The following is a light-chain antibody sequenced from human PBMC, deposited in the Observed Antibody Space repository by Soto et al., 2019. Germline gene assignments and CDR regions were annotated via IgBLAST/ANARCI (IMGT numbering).Light chain of an antibody. CDR2: GAS. V-gene: IGKV3-20*01. Sequence: DIVMTQSPATLSVAPGERVTFSCRASQGVSRKLAWYQHKPGQAPRLPIYGASSRATGIPDRFSGSGSGTDFTLTISRLEPEDFAVYYCQQYGSLPITFGQGTRLEIK. CDR3: QQYGSLPIT. J-gene: IGKJ5*01. CDR1: QGVSRK.